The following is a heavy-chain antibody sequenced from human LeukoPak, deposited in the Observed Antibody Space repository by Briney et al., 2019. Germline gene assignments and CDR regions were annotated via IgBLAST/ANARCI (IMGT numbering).Heavy chain of an antibody. V-gene: IGHV3-30*04. CDR1: GFTFSSYA. CDR2: ISYDGSNK. D-gene: IGHD5-24*01. Sequence: GGSLRLSCAASGFTFSSYAMHWVRQAPGKGLEWVAVISYDGSNKYYADSVKGRFTISRDNSKNTLYLQMNSLRAEDTAEYYCAKGRGDGYNWRFDYWGQGTLVTVSS. J-gene: IGHJ4*02. CDR3: AKGRGDGYNWRFDY.